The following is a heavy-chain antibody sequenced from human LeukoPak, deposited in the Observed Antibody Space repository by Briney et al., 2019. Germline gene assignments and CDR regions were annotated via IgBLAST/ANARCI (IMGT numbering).Heavy chain of an antibody. Sequence: SETLSLTCAVSGGPISSSNWWSWVRQPPGNGLEWIGEIYHSGSTNYNPSLKSRVTISVDKSKNQFSLKLSSVTAADTAVYYCATNYYDSSGYRDYWGQGTLVTVSS. J-gene: IGHJ4*02. CDR3: ATNYYDSSGYRDY. V-gene: IGHV4-4*02. CDR2: IYHSGST. D-gene: IGHD3-22*01. CDR1: GGPISSSNW.